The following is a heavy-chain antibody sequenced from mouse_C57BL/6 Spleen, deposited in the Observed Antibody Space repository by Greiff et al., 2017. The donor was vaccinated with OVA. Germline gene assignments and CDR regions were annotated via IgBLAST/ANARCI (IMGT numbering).Heavy chain of an antibody. CDR2: IDPETGGT. CDR3: FTGYYFDY. Sequence: VQRVESGAELVRPGASVTLSCKASGYTFTDYEMHWVKQTPVHGLEWIGAIDPETGGTAYNQKFKGKAILTADKSSSTAYMELRSLTSEDSAVYYCFTGYYFDYWGQGTTLTVSS. CDR1: GYTFTDYE. D-gene: IGHD4-1*01. J-gene: IGHJ2*01. V-gene: IGHV1-15*01.